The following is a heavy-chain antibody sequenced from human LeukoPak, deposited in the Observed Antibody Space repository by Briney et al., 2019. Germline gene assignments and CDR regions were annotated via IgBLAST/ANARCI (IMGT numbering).Heavy chain of an antibody. CDR3: ARDDRYSSSSGYFQH. CDR1: GGSISSYY. Sequence: SETLSLTCTVSGGSISSYYRSWIRQPPGKGLEWIGYIYYSGSTNYNPSLKSRVTISVDTSKNQFSLKLSSVTAADTAVYYCARDDRYSSSSGYFQHWGQGTLVTVSS. V-gene: IGHV4-59*01. CDR2: IYYSGST. D-gene: IGHD6-6*01. J-gene: IGHJ1*01.